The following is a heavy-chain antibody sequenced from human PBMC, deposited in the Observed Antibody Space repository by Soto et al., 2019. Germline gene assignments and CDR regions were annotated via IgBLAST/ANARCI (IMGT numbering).Heavy chain of an antibody. J-gene: IGHJ4*02. Sequence: PSETLSLTCAVSGGSISSGGYSWSWIRQPPGKGLEWIGYIYHSGSTYYNPSLKSRVTISVDRSKNQFSLKLSSLTAADTAMYYWPSTDYNNSIGYSYWGQGTLVTVS. CDR3: PSTDYNNSIGYSY. D-gene: IGHD3-22*01. V-gene: IGHV4-30-2*01. CDR1: GGSISSGGYS. CDR2: IYHSGST.